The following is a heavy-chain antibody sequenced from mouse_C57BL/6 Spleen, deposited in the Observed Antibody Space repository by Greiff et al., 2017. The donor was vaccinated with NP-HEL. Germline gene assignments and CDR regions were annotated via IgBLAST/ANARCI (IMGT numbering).Heavy chain of an antibody. D-gene: IGHD2-4*01. J-gene: IGHJ4*01. CDR2: INPTNGST. V-gene: IGHV14-3*01. CDR1: GYNIKNTY. Sequence: VHVKQSVAELVRPGASVKLSCKASGYNIKNTYMHWVKQRPEQGLEWIGKINPTNGSTNYDPKIQGKATLTADKSSNTAYLQLSSLTSEDSAIYYCARNYYDSHAAMDYWGQGTSVTVSS. CDR3: ARNYYDSHAAMDY.